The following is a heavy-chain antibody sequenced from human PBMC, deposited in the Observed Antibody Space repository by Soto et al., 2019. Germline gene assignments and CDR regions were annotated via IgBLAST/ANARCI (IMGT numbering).Heavy chain of an antibody. CDR1: GGSMRSSDYY. D-gene: IGHD6-13*01. Sequence: QVQLQESGPGLVKPSETLSLICSVSGGSMRSSDYYWGWIRQPPNKGLEWIGSMHYSGSTFYNPSLKSRVTISVDTSKNQFSLKLTSVPAADTAVYYCARPGYSSSWYWFDPWGQGTLVTVSS. V-gene: IGHV4-39*01. J-gene: IGHJ5*02. CDR2: MHYSGST. CDR3: ARPGYSSSWYWFDP.